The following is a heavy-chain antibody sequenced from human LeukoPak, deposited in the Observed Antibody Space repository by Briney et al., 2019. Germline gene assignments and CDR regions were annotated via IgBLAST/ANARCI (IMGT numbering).Heavy chain of an antibody. D-gene: IGHD5-24*01. J-gene: IGHJ6*03. Sequence: PGGSLRLSCAVSGFTFDIAWMKWVRQAPGEGLEWLGRIKSKNDGAATDYAAPVRGRFTISTDDSKNTLYLQMNSLKTEDTAVYYCVSRDAXKPRXFMDXXXKGXTVT. CDR2: IKSKNDGAAT. V-gene: IGHV3-15*01. CDR1: GFTFDIAW. CDR3: VSRDAXKPRXFMDX.